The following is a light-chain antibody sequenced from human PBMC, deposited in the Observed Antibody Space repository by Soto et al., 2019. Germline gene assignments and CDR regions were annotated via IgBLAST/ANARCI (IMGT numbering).Light chain of an antibody. J-gene: IGKJ4*01. CDR3: QRLNNYPH. CDR2: AAS. Sequence: DIQFTQSPSFLSASVGDRVTITCRASQGISSYLAWYQQKPGKAPKLLIYAASTLQSGVPSRFSGSGSGTEFTLTISSLQPEDFATYYCQRLNNYPHFGGGTKVEIK. V-gene: IGKV1-9*01. CDR1: QGISSY.